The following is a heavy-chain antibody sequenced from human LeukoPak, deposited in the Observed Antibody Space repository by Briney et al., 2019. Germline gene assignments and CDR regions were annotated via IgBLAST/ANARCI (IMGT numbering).Heavy chain of an antibody. V-gene: IGHV3-48*03. D-gene: IGHD1-26*01. Sequence: GGSLRLSCAASGFTFSSYEMNWVRQAPGKGLEWVSYISSSGSTIYYADSVKGRFTISRDNSKNTLFLQMTSLKTEDTAVYYCAKHPGDFTGIVNYYYMDLWGKGTTVTVS. CDR1: GFTFSSYE. J-gene: IGHJ6*03. CDR2: ISSSGSTI. CDR3: AKHPGDFTGIVNYYYMDL.